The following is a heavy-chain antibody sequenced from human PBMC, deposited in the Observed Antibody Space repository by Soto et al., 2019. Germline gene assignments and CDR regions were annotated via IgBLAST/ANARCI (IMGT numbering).Heavy chain of an antibody. CDR3: ARVAGTNWFDP. D-gene: IGHD6-19*01. CDR1: GGSISSYY. CDR2: IYYSGST. J-gene: IGHJ5*02. V-gene: IGHV4-59*01. Sequence: QVQLQESGPGLVKPSETLSLTCTVSGGSISSYYWSWIRQPPGKGLEWIGYIYYSGSTNYNPSRRRRVTTAVDTSKKSCALKPSSVSAADTAVYYCARVAGTNWFDPWDQGTLVTVSS.